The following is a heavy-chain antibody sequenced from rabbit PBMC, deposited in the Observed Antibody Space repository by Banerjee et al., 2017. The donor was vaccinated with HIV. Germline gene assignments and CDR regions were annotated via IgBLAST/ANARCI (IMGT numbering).Heavy chain of an antibody. Sequence: QQQLEESGGGLVKPGGTLTLTCNASGIDFSRSYYMCWVRQAPGKGLELIACIASSTGNTWNATWVNGRFTISRDTNENTVDLTMTSLTAADTATYFCASNIYYVDGMDLWGPGTLVTVS. J-gene: IGHJ6*01. CDR3: ASNIYYVDGMDL. CDR2: IASSTGNT. CDR1: GIDFSRSYY. V-gene: IGHV1S43*01. D-gene: IGHD1-1*01.